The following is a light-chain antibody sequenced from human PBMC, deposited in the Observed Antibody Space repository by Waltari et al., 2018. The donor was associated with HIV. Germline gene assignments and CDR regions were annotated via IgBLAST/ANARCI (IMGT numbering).Light chain of an antibody. CDR1: RANIGAGYA. V-gene: IGLV1-40*01. CDR2: GNS. J-gene: IGLJ2*01. CDR3: QSYDSSLSVV. Sequence: QSVLTQPPSVSGAPGQRVTIPCTGSRANIGAGYAVHWYQQLPGTAPKPLIYGNSNRPSGVPDRFSGSKSGTSASLAITGLQAEDEADYYCQSYDSSLSVVFGGGTKLTVL.